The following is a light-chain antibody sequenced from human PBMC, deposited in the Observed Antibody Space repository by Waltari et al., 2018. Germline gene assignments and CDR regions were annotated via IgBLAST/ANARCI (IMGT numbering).Light chain of an antibody. CDR3: QVWDSSTVV. V-gene: IGLV3-9*01. CDR2: RDN. Sequence: SYDLTQPLSVSVALGQTARITCGGTHLGSKNVHWYQQKPGQAPVLVLYRDNNRPSGIPERFSGSNSGNTATLTISRAQAGDEADYYCQVWDSSTVVFGGGTKLTVL. CDR1: HLGSKN. J-gene: IGLJ2*01.